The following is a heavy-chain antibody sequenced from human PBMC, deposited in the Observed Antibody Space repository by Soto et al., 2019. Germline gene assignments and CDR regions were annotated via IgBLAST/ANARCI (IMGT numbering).Heavy chain of an antibody. J-gene: IGHJ5*02. D-gene: IGHD2-21*01. CDR2: IYRYGST. CDR1: GGSLSSCNW. Sequence: QVQLQESGPRLVKPSGTLSLTCAVYGGSLSSCNWWSWVRQPPGKGLEWIGEIYRYGSTSYNPSPKGRVTIAVDKSKNQISLKMTSLTAADTAVYFCSGGGRPGQIDWFDPWGQGILVTVSS. CDR3: SGGGRPGQIDWFDP. V-gene: IGHV4-4*02.